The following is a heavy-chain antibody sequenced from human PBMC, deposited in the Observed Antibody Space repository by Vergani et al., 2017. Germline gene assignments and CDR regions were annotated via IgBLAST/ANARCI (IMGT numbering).Heavy chain of an antibody. CDR2: INPNSGGT. V-gene: IGHV1-2*02. J-gene: IGHJ4*02. D-gene: IGHD4-17*01. Sequence: QVQLVQSGAEVKKPGASVKVSCKASGYTFTGYYMHWVRQAPGQGLEWMGWINPNSGGTNYAQKFQGRVTMTRDTSISTAYMELSRLRSDDTAVYYCARDGHVLDTQRHYGADYWGQGTLVTVSS. CDR3: ARDGHVLDTQRHYGADY. CDR1: GYTFTGYY.